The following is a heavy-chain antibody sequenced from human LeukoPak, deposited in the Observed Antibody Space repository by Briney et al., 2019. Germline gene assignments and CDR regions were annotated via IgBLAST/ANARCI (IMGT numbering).Heavy chain of an antibody. CDR3: ARTSYSSGWSPFDY. D-gene: IGHD6-19*01. V-gene: IGHV3-30*04. CDR1: GFTFSSYA. Sequence: GGSLRLSCAASGFTFSSYAMHWVRQAPGKGLEWVAVISYDGSNKYYADSVKGRFTISRDNSKNTLYLQMNSLRAEDTAVYYCARTSYSSGWSPFDYWGQGTLVTVSS. CDR2: ISYDGSNK. J-gene: IGHJ4*02.